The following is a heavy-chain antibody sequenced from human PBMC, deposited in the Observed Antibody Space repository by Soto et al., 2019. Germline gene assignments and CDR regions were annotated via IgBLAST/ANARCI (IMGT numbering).Heavy chain of an antibody. CDR1: GFTFSSYA. V-gene: IGHV3-23*01. CDR3: AKGLYSRYPRGYYYYYYMDV. J-gene: IGHJ6*03. D-gene: IGHD2-21*01. CDR2: ISGSGGST. Sequence: PGGSLRLSCAASGFTFSSYAMSWVRQAPGKGLEWVSAISGSGGSTYYADSVKGRFTISRDNSKNTLYLQMNSLRAEDTAVYYCAKGLYSRYPRGYYYYYYMDVWGKGTTVTAP.